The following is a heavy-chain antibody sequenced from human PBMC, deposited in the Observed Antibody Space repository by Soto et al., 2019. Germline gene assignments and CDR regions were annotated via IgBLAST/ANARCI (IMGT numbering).Heavy chain of an antibody. CDR2: INAGNGNT. D-gene: IGHD3-3*01. Sequence: ASVKVSCKASGYTFTSYAMHWVRQAPGQRLEWMGWINAGNGNTKYSQKFQGRVTITRDTSASTAYMELSSLRSEDTAAYYCAGGPPEYEHDYWGQGTLVTVSS. CDR1: GYTFTSYA. V-gene: IGHV1-3*01. CDR3: AGGPPEYEHDY. J-gene: IGHJ4*02.